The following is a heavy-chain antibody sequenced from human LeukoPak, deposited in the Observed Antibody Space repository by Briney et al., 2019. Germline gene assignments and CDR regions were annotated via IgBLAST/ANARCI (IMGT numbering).Heavy chain of an antibody. J-gene: IGHJ5*02. Sequence: PGGSLRLSCAASGFTFSSYAMSWVRQAPGKGLEWVSAISGSGGSTYYADSVKGRFTISRDNSKNTLYLQMNSLRAEDTAVYYCAGGGHCSSTSCSRHSWFDPWGQGTLVTVSS. V-gene: IGHV3-23*01. CDR2: ISGSGGST. D-gene: IGHD2-2*01. CDR3: AGGGHCSSTSCSRHSWFDP. CDR1: GFTFSSYA.